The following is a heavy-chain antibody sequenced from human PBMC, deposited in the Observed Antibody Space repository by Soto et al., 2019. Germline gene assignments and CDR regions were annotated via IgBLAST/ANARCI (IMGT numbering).Heavy chain of an antibody. V-gene: IGHV4-34*01. CDR2: INHSGST. J-gene: IGHJ6*02. Sequence: SETLSLICAVYGGSFSGYYWSWIRQPPGKGLEWIGEINHSGSTNYNPSLKSRVTISVDTSKNQFSLKLSSVTAADTAVYYCARMYYDFWSGSHAMDVWGQGTTFTVSS. CDR1: GGSFSGYY. D-gene: IGHD3-3*01. CDR3: ARMYYDFWSGSHAMDV.